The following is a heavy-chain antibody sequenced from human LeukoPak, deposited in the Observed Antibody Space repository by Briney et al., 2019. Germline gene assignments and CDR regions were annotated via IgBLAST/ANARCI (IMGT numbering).Heavy chain of an antibody. CDR2: IYTTGST. D-gene: IGHD3-10*01. CDR3: ARGRSYYYDSGSYGYFDY. CDR1: GGSNSSYY. J-gene: IGHJ4*02. Sequence: SETLSLTCTVSGGSNSSYYWNWIRQPAGKGLEWIGRIYTTGSTNYNPSLKSRVTMSLDTSKNQFSLKLSSVTAADTAVYYCARGRSYYYDSGSYGYFDYWGQGTLVTVSS. V-gene: IGHV4-4*07.